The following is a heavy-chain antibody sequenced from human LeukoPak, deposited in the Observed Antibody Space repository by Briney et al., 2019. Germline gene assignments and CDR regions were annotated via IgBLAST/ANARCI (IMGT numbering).Heavy chain of an antibody. CDR3: ARDRWVAADFHYYYAMDV. CDR2: INGDGGST. V-gene: IGHV3-74*01. D-gene: IGHD6-25*01. CDR1: GFTFSSHW. Sequence: PGGSLRLSCAASGFTFSSHWMHWVRQPPGKGLVWVSRINGDGGSTNYADSVKGRFTIPRDNAKNTLYLQVNSLRVEDTAIYYCARDRWVAADFHYYYAMDVWGQGTTVTVSS. J-gene: IGHJ6*02.